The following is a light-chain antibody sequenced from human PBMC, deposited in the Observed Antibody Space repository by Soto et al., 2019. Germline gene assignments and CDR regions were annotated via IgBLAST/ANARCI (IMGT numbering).Light chain of an antibody. CDR1: QSVSSSY. CDR2: GAS. Sequence: EIVLTQSPGTLSLSPGERAPLSCRASQSVSSSYLAWYQQKPGQAPRLLIYGASSRATGIPARFSGSGSGTDFTLTISRLEPADFALYYCQHYGAAPITFGQGTRLEIK. CDR3: QHYGAAPIT. V-gene: IGKV3-20*01. J-gene: IGKJ5*01.